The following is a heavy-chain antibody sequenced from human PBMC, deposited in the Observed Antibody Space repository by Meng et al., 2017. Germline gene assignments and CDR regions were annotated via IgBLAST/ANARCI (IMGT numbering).Heavy chain of an antibody. D-gene: IGHD1-26*01. Sequence: ASVKVSCKASGYTFTSYGISWVRQAPGQGLEWMGWISAYNGNTNHAQKLQGRVTMTTDTSTSTAYIEQRSLGSDDTAVYYCARVGESSFDYGGQGTLVISSS. CDR3: ARVGESSFDY. J-gene: IGHJ4*02. V-gene: IGHV1-18*01. CDR1: GYTFTSYG. CDR2: ISAYNGNT.